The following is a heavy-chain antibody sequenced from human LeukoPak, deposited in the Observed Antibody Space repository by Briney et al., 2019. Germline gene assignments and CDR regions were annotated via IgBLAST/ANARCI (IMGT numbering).Heavy chain of an antibody. Sequence: GGSLRLSCAASGFTFSSYEMNWVRQAPGKGLEWVSYSSSNGKSIYHADSVKGRFTISRDNAKNSLYLQMNSLRAEDTAVYYCASVVPAAVYWGQGTLVTVSS. D-gene: IGHD2-2*01. CDR1: GFTFSSYE. CDR3: ASVVPAAVY. J-gene: IGHJ4*02. CDR2: SSSNGKSI. V-gene: IGHV3-48*03.